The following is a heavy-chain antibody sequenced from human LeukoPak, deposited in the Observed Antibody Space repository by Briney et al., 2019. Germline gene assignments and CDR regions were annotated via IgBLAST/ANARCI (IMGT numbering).Heavy chain of an antibody. D-gene: IGHD5-12*01. J-gene: IGHJ4*02. CDR2: IRSKAYGGTT. CDR1: GFTFGDYA. V-gene: IGHV3-49*04. Sequence: PGGSLRPSCTASGFTFGDYAMSWVRQAPGKGLEWVGFIRSKAYGGTTEYAASVKGRFTISRDDSKSIAYLQMNSLKTEDTAVYYCTRVGYSGYDSYYFDYWGQGTLVTVSS. CDR3: TRVGYSGYDSYYFDY.